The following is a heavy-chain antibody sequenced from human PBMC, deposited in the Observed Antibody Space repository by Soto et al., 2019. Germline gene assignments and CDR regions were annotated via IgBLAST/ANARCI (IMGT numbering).Heavy chain of an antibody. CDR1: GFTFSSYG. V-gene: IGHV3-30*18. D-gene: IGHD1-26*01. CDR3: AKDVAEVGATPCDY. J-gene: IGHJ4*02. Sequence: GGSLRLSCAASGFTFSSYGMHWVRQAPGKGLEWVAVISYDGSNKYYADSVKGRFTISRDNSKNTLYLQMNSLRAEDTAVYYCAKDVAEVGATPCDYWGQGTLVTVSS. CDR2: ISYDGSNK.